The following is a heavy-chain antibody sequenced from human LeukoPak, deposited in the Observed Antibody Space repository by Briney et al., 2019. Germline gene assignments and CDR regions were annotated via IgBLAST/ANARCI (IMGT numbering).Heavy chain of an antibody. CDR2: IFHAGTT. J-gene: IGHJ4*02. Sequence: SETLSLTCAVSGVSVYIGDWWTWVRQPPGKGLEWIGEIFHAGTTNYNPSLKGRVTILLDKSRNQFSLKLSSVTAADTAVYYCAREGSGSYLIDYWGQGTLVTVSS. D-gene: IGHD1-26*01. CDR1: GVSVYIGDW. CDR3: AREGSGSYLIDY. V-gene: IGHV4-4*02.